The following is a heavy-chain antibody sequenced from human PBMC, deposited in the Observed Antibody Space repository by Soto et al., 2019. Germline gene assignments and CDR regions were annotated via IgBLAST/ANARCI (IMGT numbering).Heavy chain of an antibody. V-gene: IGHV5-51*01. D-gene: IGHD6-13*01. Sequence: GESLKISCKGSGYSFTSYWIGWVRQMPGKGLEWMGIIYPGDSDTRYSPSFQGQVTISADKSISTAYLQWSSLKASDTAMYYCARHLHSSSSWDDAFDIWGQGTMVTVSS. CDR1: GYSFTSYW. J-gene: IGHJ3*02. CDR3: ARHLHSSSSWDDAFDI. CDR2: IYPGDSDT.